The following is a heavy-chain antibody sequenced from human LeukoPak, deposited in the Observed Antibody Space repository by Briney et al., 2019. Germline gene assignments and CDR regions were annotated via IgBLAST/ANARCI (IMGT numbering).Heavy chain of an antibody. CDR1: GFTFSSCW. V-gene: IGHV3-7*01. CDR3: ARYPGSGSYLPSYNWFDP. Sequence: GGSLRLSCAASGFTFSSCWMSWVRQAPGKGLEWVANIKQDGSEKYYVDSVKGRFTISRDNAKNSLYLQMNSLRAEDTAVYYCARYPGSGSYLPSYNWFDPWGQGTLVTVSS. J-gene: IGHJ5*02. CDR2: IKQDGSEK. D-gene: IGHD3-10*01.